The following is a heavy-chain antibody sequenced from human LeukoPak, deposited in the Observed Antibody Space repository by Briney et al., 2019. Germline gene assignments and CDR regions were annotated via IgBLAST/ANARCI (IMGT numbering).Heavy chain of an antibody. Sequence: NSGGSLRLSCAASGFTFSSYSMNWVRQAPGKGLEWVSSISSSSSYIYYADSVKGRFTISRDNAKNSLYLQMNSLRAEDTAVYYCASDGTILTGSLYYYYGMDVWGQGTTVTVSS. CDR3: ASDGTILTGSLYYYYGMDV. V-gene: IGHV3-21*04. CDR2: ISSSSSYI. J-gene: IGHJ6*02. CDR1: GFTFSSYS. D-gene: IGHD3-9*01.